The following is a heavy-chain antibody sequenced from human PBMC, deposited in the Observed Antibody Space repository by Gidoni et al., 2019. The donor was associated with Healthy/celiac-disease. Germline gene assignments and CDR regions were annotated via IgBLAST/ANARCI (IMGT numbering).Heavy chain of an antibody. CDR3: ERDYRGSLGP. CDR1: GASISSGGYY. CDR2: IYYSGST. D-gene: IGHD1-26*01. J-gene: IGHJ5*02. V-gene: IGHV4-31*03. Sequence: QVQLQESGPGLVMPSQTLSLPSSVSGASISSGGYYWSWIRQHPGKGLEWIGYIYYSGSTYDNPPRKSRVTISVDTSKNQFSLKLSSVTAADTAVYYGERDYRGSLGPWGQGTLVTVSS.